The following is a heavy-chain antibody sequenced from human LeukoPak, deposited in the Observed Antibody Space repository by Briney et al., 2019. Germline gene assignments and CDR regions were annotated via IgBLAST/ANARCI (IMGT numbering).Heavy chain of an antibody. V-gene: IGHV1-46*01. D-gene: IGHD2-2*01. J-gene: IGHJ3*02. CDR1: GYTFTSYY. CDR2: INPSGGST. Sequence: ASVKVSCKASGYTFTSYYMHWVRQAPGQGLEWMGIINPSGGSTSYAQQFQGRVTMNRDTSTSTVCMELSSLRSEDTDVYYCASGEYCSSTSCSPRIDAFDIWGQGTMVTVSS. CDR3: ASGEYCSSTSCSPRIDAFDI.